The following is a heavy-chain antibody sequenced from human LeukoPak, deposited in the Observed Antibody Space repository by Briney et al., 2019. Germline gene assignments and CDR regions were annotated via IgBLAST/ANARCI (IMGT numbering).Heavy chain of an antibody. CDR2: INTGNGNT. Sequence: ASVKVSCKASGYTFISYAMHWVRQAPGQRLEWMGWINTGNGNTKYSQNFQGRVTITGDTSASTAYMELSSLRSEDTAMYYCARADGGYDSWGQGTLVTVSS. CDR3: ARADGGYDS. D-gene: IGHD5-12*01. J-gene: IGHJ5*01. CDR1: GYTFISYA. V-gene: IGHV1-3*04.